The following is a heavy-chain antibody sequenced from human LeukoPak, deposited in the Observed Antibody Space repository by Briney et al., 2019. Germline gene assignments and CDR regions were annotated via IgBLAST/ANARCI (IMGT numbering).Heavy chain of an antibody. CDR3: ARDSPSSWYLNYMDV. CDR1: GGTFSSYA. Sequence: ASVKVSCKASGGTFSSYAISWVRQAPGQGLEWMGGIIPIFGTANYAQKFQGRVTITTDESTSTAYMEQSSLRSEDTAVYYCARDSPSSWYLNYMDVWGKGTTVTVSS. V-gene: IGHV1-69*05. J-gene: IGHJ6*03. D-gene: IGHD6-13*01. CDR2: IIPIFGTA.